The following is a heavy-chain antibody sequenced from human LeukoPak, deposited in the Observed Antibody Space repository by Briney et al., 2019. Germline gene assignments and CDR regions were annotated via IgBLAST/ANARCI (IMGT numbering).Heavy chain of an antibody. CDR3: ARIAAAGFAGGFDP. D-gene: IGHD6-13*01. V-gene: IGHV3-20*01. CDR2: INWNGGST. J-gene: IGHJ5*02. Sequence: GSLRLSCATSGFTFTTFWMHWVRPAPGKGLEWVSGINWNGGSTGYADSVKGRFTISRDNAKNSLYLQMNSLRAEDTALYHCARIAAAGFAGGFDPWGQGTLVTVSS. CDR1: GFTFTTFW.